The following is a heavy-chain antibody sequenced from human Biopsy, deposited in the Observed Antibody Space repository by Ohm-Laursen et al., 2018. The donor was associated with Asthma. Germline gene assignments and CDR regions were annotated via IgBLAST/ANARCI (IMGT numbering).Heavy chain of an antibody. CDR2: ISAYNGNT. V-gene: IGHV1-18*04. CDR3: ARWTTPINGFDP. CDR1: GGTFSSNS. J-gene: IGHJ5*02. Sequence: GASVKVSCKASGGTFSSNSINWVRQAPGQGLEWMGWISAYNGNTNYAQKFQGRLTLTTDTSTSTAHMELRSLRSDDTAVYYCARWTTPINGFDPWGQGTLVTVSS. D-gene: IGHD4-11*01.